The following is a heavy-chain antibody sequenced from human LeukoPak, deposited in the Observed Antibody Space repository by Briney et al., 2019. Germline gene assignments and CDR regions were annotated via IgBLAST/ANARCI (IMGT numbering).Heavy chain of an antibody. CDR2: IYTSGST. D-gene: IGHD3-10*01. CDR1: GGSITGYY. J-gene: IGHJ4*02. CDR3: ARGYGTDGSGSYSWGY. Sequence: SETLSLTCTVSGGSITGYYWSWIRQPAGKGLEWIGRIYTSGSTNYNPSLKSRVTMSVDTSKNQFSLKMSSVTAADTAVYYCARGYGTDGSGSYSWGYWGQGTLVTVSS. V-gene: IGHV4-4*07.